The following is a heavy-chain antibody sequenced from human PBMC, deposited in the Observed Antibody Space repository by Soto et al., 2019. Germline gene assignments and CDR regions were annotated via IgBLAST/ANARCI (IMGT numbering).Heavy chain of an antibody. J-gene: IGHJ4*02. D-gene: IGHD5-18*01. CDR1: GFTFSSYA. CDR2: ISGSGGST. V-gene: IGHV3-23*01. CDR3: AKASDTAMVRGVSYYFDY. Sequence: EVQLLESGGGLVQPGGSLRLSCAASGFTFSSYAMSWVRQAPGKGLEWVSAISGSGGSTYYADSVKGRFTISRDNSKNTLYLQMNSVRAEDTAVYYWAKASDTAMVRGVSYYFDYWGQGALVTVSS.